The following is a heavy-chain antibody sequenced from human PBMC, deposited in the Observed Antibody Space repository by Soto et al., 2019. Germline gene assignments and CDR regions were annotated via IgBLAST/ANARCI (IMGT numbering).Heavy chain of an antibody. J-gene: IGHJ3*02. Sequence: EVQLVESGGGLVQPGGSLRLSCAASGFTLSSYEMNWVRQAPGKGLEWVSYISSSGSTIYYADSVKGRFTISRDNAKNSLYLQMNSLRAEDTAVYYCARTTGDAFDIWGQGTMVTVSS. CDR1: GFTLSSYE. CDR2: ISSSGSTI. CDR3: ARTTGDAFDI. D-gene: IGHD4-17*01. V-gene: IGHV3-48*03.